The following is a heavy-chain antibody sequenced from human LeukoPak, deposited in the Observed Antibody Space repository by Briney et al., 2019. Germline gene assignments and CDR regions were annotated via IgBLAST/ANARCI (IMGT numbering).Heavy chain of an antibody. J-gene: IGHJ4*02. D-gene: IGHD3-10*01. CDR2: IWYDGSNK. CDR1: AFTFSSYG. Sequence: GGSLRLSCAASAFTFSSYGMHWVRQAPGKGLEWVAVIWYDGSNKYYADSVKGRFTISRDNSKNTLYLQMNSLRAEDTAVYYCARESGDGDYSGSGSYYSRSYFDYWGQGTLVTVSS. CDR3: ARESGDGDYSGSGSYYSRSYFDY. V-gene: IGHV3-33*01.